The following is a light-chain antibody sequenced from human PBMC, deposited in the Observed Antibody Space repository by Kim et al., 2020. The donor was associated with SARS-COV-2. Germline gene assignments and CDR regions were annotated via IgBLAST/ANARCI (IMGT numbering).Light chain of an antibody. V-gene: IGLV6-57*03. Sequence: VTISCTRSSVSIASNYVQWYQQRPGSAPTTVIYEDNQRPSGVPDRFSGSIDSSSNSASLTISGLKTEDEADYYCQSYDSSNGYVVFGGGTQLTVL. CDR3: QSYDSSNGYVV. J-gene: IGLJ2*01. CDR1: SVSIASNY. CDR2: EDN.